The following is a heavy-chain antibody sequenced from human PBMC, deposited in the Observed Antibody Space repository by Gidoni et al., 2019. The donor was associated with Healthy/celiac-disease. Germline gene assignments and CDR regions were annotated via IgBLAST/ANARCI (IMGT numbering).Heavy chain of an antibody. CDR1: GFTFSSFS. D-gene: IGHD3-22*01. V-gene: IGHV3-30*04. CDR3: ARGRSYYYDSSGYYLDY. J-gene: IGHJ4*02. Sequence: QVQLVESGGGVVQPGRSLRLSCAASGFTFSSFSMHWVRQAPGKGLEWVAVISDDGSNKYYADSVKGRFTISRDNSKNTLYLQMNSLRAEDTAVYYCARGRSYYYDSSGYYLDYWGQGTLVTVSS. CDR2: ISDDGSNK.